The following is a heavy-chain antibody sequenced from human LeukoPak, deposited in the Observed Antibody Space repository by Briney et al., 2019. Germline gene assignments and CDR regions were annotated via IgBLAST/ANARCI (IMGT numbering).Heavy chain of an antibody. V-gene: IGHV1-46*01. D-gene: IGHD3-10*01. CDR3: ARAGVWFDP. CDR2: INPSGGST. Sequence: EASVKVSCKASGYTFTSYYMHWVRQAPGQGLEWMGIINPSGGSTSYAQKFQGRVTMTRDTSTSTVYMELSSLRAEAPAVYYCARAGVWFDPWGQGTLVTVSS. CDR1: GYTFTSYY. J-gene: IGHJ5*02.